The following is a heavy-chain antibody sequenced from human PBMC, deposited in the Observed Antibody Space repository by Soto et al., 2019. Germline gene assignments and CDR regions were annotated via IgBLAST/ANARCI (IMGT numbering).Heavy chain of an antibody. CDR2: IKSIYNGGTI. CDR1: GFTFSNAW. V-gene: IGHV3-15*01. J-gene: IGHJ4*02. Sequence: GGSLRLSCVVSGFTFSNAWMSWVRQAPGKGLEWVGRIKSIYNGGTIEYAAPVKGRFIITRDDSRATVFLQMNSLKTEDTAVYYCATGQYFDFWGQGTQVTVSS. CDR3: ATGQYFDF.